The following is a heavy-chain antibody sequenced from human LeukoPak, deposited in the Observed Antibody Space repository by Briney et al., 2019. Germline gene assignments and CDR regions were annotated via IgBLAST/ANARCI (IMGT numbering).Heavy chain of an antibody. CDR3: ARDGSGYYYYY. V-gene: IGHV4-39*07. D-gene: IGHD3-22*01. J-gene: IGHJ4*02. CDR2: IYYSGST. Sequence: SETLSLTCTVSGGSISSSSYYWGWIRQPPGKGLEWNGSIYYSGSTYYNPSLKSRVTISVDTSKNQFSLKLSSVTAADTAVYYCARDGSGYYYYYWGQGTLVTVSS. CDR1: GGSISSSSYY.